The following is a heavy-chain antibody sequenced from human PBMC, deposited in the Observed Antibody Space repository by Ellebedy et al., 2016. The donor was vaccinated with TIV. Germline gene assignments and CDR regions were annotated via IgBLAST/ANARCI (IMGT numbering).Heavy chain of an antibody. CDR1: EYSFISYW. V-gene: IGHV5-10-1*01. CDR2: IDPSDTYT. CDR3: ARQRVDGYDFDY. Sequence: PGGSLRLSCKVSEYSFISYWISWVRQMPGKGLGWMGKIDPSDTYTNYSPSFQGHVTISADKSISTAYLQWSSLKASDTAMYYCARQRVDGYDFDYWGQGTLVTVSS. J-gene: IGHJ4*02. D-gene: IGHD5-24*01.